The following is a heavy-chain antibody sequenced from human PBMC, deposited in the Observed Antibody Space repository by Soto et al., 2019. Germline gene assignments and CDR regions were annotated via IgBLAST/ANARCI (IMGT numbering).Heavy chain of an antibody. CDR1: GYSFTDYH. J-gene: IGHJ6*02. CDR3: ARGDSSDCSNGVCSFFYNHDMDV. D-gene: IGHD2-8*01. V-gene: IGHV1-2*04. Sequence: QVQLVQSGAEVKKPGASVKVSCKASGYSFTDYHIHWVRQAPGQGLEWLGGINPKSGGTSTGQKFQAWVTMTTDSSISTASMVLIRLTSDATAIYYCARGDSSDCSNGVCSFFYNHDMDVWGQGTTVAVSS. CDR2: INPKSGGT.